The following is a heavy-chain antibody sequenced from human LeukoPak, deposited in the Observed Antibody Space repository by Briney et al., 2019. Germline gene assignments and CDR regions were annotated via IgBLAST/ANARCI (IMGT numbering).Heavy chain of an antibody. D-gene: IGHD3-10*01. J-gene: IGHJ5*02. Sequence: KPSQTLSLTCTVSGGSISSGGYYWSWIRQPPGKGLEWIGSIYYSGSTYYNPSLKSRVTISVDTSKNQFSLKLSSVTAADTAVYYCARPLGKEYYYGSGRNQNNWFDPWGQGTLVTVSS. V-gene: IGHV4-39*01. CDR3: ARPLGKEYYYGSGRNQNNWFDP. CDR2: IYYSGST. CDR1: GGSISSGGYY.